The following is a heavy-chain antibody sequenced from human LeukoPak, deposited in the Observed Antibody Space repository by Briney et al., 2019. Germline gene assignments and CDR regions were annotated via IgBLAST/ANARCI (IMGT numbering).Heavy chain of an antibody. V-gene: IGHV3-21*01. CDR3: ARVETYDSSGYYYYYGMDV. J-gene: IGHJ6*02. CDR2: ISSSSSYI. Sequence: GGSLRLSCAASGFTFSSYSMNWVRQAPGKGLEWVSSISSSSSYIYYADSVKGRFTISRDNAKNSLYLQMNSLRAEDTAVYYCARVETYDSSGYYYYYGMDVWGQGTTVTVSS. CDR1: GFTFSSYS. D-gene: IGHD3-22*01.